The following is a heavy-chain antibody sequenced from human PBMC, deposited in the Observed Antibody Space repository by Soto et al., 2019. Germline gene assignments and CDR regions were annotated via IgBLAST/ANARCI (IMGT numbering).Heavy chain of an antibody. CDR3: ARVKVIGDYYYYYGMDV. D-gene: IGHD3-22*01. CDR1: GGSISSYY. V-gene: IGHV4-59*01. Sequence: PSETLSLTCTVSGGSISSYYWSWIRQPPGKGLEWIGYIYYSGSTNYNPSLKSRVTISVDTSKNQFSLKLSSVTAADTAVYYCARVKVIGDYYYYYGMDVWGQGTTVTVSS. CDR2: IYYSGST. J-gene: IGHJ6*02.